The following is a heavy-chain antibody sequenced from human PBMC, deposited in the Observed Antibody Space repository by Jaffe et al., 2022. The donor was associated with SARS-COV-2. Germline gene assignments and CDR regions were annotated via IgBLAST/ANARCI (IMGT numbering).Heavy chain of an antibody. CDR2: ITGNGDNT. CDR3: ARVGRGYDY. J-gene: IGHJ4*02. V-gene: IGHV3-64*01. Sequence: EVQLVESGGDLVQPGGSLRLSCAASGFTFSSFSMHWVRQAPGKGLEYVSAITGNGDNTFYANSVKGRFTISRDNSKNTLYLQMGSLRDEDMAVYYCARVGRGYDYWGQGTLVTVSS. CDR1: GFTFSSFS. D-gene: IGHD5-12*01.